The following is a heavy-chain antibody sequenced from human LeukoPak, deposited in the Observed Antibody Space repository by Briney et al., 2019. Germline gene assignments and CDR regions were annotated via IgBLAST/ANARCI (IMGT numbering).Heavy chain of an antibody. Sequence: SETLSLTCTVSGGSISRNYWGWIRQPPGKGLEWIGSIYYSGSTYYNPSLKSRVTISVDTSKNQFSLKLSSVTAADTAVYYCARQAGYCSGGSCARVDAFDIWGQGTMVTVSS. J-gene: IGHJ3*02. CDR2: IYYSGST. CDR3: ARQAGYCSGGSCARVDAFDI. V-gene: IGHV4-39*01. D-gene: IGHD2-15*01. CDR1: GGSISRNY.